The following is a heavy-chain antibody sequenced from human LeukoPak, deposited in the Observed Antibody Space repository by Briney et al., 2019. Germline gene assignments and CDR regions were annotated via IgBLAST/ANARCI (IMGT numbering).Heavy chain of an antibody. Sequence: GGSLTLPCAASGFTFSSYYMSWFRQPPGKGLEWVSEINGSGSTNYADSVKGRFTISGHNSKNSLYLQMNTLRAEDTAVYYCASVATGGGSYAGVTYYYYYSMDVWGQGTTVTVSS. J-gene: IGHJ6*02. CDR1: GFTFSSYY. CDR2: INGSGST. CDR3: ASVATGGGSYAGVTYYYYYSMDV. D-gene: IGHD1-26*01. V-gene: IGHV3-53*04.